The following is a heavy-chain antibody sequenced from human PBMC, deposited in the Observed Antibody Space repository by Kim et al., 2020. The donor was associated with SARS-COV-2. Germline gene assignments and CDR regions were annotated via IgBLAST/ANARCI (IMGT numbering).Heavy chain of an antibody. CDR2: ISGTGEST. J-gene: IGHJ4*02. CDR1: GFTFSSYA. V-gene: IGHV3-23*01. CDR3: ARNYGSGSFAPFDY. Sequence: GGSLRLSCAASGFTFSSYAMSWVRQAPGKGLEWVSVISGTGESTYYADSVKGRFTISRDNSKNTLYLQMNNLRAEDTATYYCARNYGSGSFAPFDYWGQGTLVTVSS. D-gene: IGHD3-10*01.